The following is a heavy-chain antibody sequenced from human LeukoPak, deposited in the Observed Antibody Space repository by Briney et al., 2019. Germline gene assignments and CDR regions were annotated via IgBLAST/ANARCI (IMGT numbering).Heavy chain of an antibody. Sequence: SETLSLTCTVSGGSISSYYWSWIRQPSGKGLEWIGYIYSSGSTNYNPSLKSRVTISVDTSKNQFSLKLRFVTAADTAVYYCARDARYSYDHWGQGTLVTVSS. J-gene: IGHJ4*02. V-gene: IGHV4-59*01. CDR3: ARDARYSYDH. CDR2: IYSSGST. CDR1: GGSISSYY. D-gene: IGHD5-18*01.